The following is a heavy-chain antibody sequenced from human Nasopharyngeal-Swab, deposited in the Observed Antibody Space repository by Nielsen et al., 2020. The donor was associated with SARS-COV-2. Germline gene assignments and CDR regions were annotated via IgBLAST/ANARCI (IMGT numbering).Heavy chain of an antibody. D-gene: IGHD2-2*01. CDR3: AHSGIVVVPAAKPWFDP. V-gene: IGHV2-5*01. J-gene: IGHJ5*02. CDR1: GFSLSTSGVG. Sequence: SGPTLVKPTQTLTLTCTFSGFSLSTSGVGVGWIRQPPGKALEWLALIYWNDDKRYSPSLKSRLTITKDTSKNQVVLTMTNMDPVDTATYYCAHSGIVVVPAAKPWFDPWGQGTLVTVSS. CDR2: IYWNDDK.